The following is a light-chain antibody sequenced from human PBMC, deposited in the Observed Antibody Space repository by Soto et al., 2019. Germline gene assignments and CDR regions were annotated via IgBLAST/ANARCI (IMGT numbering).Light chain of an antibody. J-gene: IGLJ3*02. V-gene: IGLV2-11*01. CDR1: SSDVGGYNY. Sequence: QSALTQPRSVSGSPGQSVTISCTGTSSDVGGYNYVSWYQQHPGKAPKLIIYDVSKRPSGVPDRFSGSKSGNTASLTISGLHAEDEADYYCCSSAGTYTSVFGGGTKVTVL. CDR3: CSSAGTYTSV. CDR2: DVS.